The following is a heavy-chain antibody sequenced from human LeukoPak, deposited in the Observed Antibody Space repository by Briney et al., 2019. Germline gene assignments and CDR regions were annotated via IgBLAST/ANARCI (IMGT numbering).Heavy chain of an antibody. D-gene: IGHD3-10*01. CDR3: ARDGGSGYGSNWFDP. V-gene: IGHV4-34*01. CDR2: IYYSGST. CDR1: GGSFSPYY. J-gene: IGHJ5*02. Sequence: PSETLSLTCAVYGGSFSPYYWSWIRQPPGKGLEWIGSIYYSGSTYYNPSLKSRVTISVDTSKNQFSLKLSSVTAADTAVYYCARDGGSGYGSNWFDPWGQGTLVTVSS.